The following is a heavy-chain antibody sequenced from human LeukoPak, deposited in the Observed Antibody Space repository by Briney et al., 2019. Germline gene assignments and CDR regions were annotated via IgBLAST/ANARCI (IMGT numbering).Heavy chain of an antibody. Sequence: GGSLRLSCAASGFTFSSYAMSWVRQAPGRGLEWVSSISSRSTYLDYADSLKGRFTISRDNAKNSLYLQMNSLRAEDTGVYYCARDLSPVEIVATVLDSWGQGTLVTVSS. CDR2: ISSRSTYL. CDR1: GFTFSSYA. D-gene: IGHD5-12*01. V-gene: IGHV3-21*01. CDR3: ARDLSPVEIVATVLDS. J-gene: IGHJ4*02.